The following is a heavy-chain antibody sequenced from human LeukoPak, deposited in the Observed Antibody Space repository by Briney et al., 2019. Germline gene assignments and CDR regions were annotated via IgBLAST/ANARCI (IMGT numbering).Heavy chain of an antibody. J-gene: IGHJ4*02. CDR3: AGMHYVFWSRSYPAVTY. CDR1: GDSISSFY. V-gene: IGHV4-4*09. D-gene: IGHD3-3*01. CDR2: IYASGST. Sequence: SETLSLTCTVSGDSISSFYWSWVRQPPGKGLGWIGYIYASGSTNYNPSLKSRVTIELYTSKNQFSLKLGSVPAPDTALYYCAGMHYVFWSRSYPAVTYWGQGTLVTVSS.